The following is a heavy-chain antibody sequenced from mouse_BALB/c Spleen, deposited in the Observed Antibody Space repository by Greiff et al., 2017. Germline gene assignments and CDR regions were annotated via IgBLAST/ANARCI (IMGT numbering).Heavy chain of an antibody. D-gene: IGHD2-14*01. CDR1: GFNIKDTY. Sequence: EVQLKQSGAELVKPGASVKLSCTASGFNIKDTYMHWVKQRPEQGLEWIGRIDPANGNTKYDPKFQGKATITADTSSNTAYLQLSSLTSEDTAVYYCARGEVRRAMDYWGQGTSVTVSS. CDR2: IDPANGNT. J-gene: IGHJ4*01. V-gene: IGHV14-3*02. CDR3: ARGEVRRAMDY.